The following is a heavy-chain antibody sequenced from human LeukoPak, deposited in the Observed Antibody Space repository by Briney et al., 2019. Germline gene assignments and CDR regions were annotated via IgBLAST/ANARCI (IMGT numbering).Heavy chain of an antibody. D-gene: IGHD3-9*01. Sequence: SETLSLTCTVSGGSISSGDYYWSWIRQPPGKGLEWIGYIYYSGSTYYNPSLKSRVTISVDTSKNQFSLKLSSVTAADTAVYYCAREPVQLDWSDYWGQGTLVTVSS. J-gene: IGHJ4*02. V-gene: IGHV4-30-4*01. CDR3: AREPVQLDWSDY. CDR1: GGSISSGDYY. CDR2: IYYSGST.